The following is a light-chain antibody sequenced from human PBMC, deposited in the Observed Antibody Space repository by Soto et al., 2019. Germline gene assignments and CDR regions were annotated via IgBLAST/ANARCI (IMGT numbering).Light chain of an antibody. V-gene: IGKV1-33*01. CDR3: QQSYIIPLT. Sequence: DIQMTQSPSSLSASVGDRVTITCQASQDITNSLNWYQQKPGKAPKVLIYDASILETGVPSRFSGSGSGTDFTFTISSLQPEDFATYYCQQSYIIPLTFGGGTQVDIK. CDR2: DAS. J-gene: IGKJ4*01. CDR1: QDITNS.